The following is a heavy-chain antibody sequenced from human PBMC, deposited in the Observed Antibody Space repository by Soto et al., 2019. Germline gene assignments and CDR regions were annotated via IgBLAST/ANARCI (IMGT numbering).Heavy chain of an antibody. Sequence: EVQLVESGGDLVQPGGSLRLSCAASGFAVSSNYMTWVRQAPGKGLGWVSVIHSGGDTHYADSVRGRFTISRDNSKNTRYLQTNSLRAEDTAVYYGARSRTGTTYGGMDVWGQGTTVTVSS. CDR3: ARSRTGTTYGGMDV. CDR1: GFAVSSNY. J-gene: IGHJ6*02. V-gene: IGHV3-66*01. CDR2: IHSGGDT. D-gene: IGHD1-7*01.